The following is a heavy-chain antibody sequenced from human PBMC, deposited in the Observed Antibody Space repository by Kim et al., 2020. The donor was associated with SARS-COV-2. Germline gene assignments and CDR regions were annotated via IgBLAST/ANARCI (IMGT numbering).Heavy chain of an antibody. CDR3: ARFTITMIVVARYFDY. Sequence: SETLSLTCTVSGGSISSSSYYWGWIRQPPGKGLEWIGNIYYSGSTYYNPSLKSRVTISVDTSKNQFSLKLSSVTAADTAVYYCARFTITMIVVARYFDYWGQGTLVTFSS. CDR1: GGSISSSSYY. D-gene: IGHD3-22*01. J-gene: IGHJ4*02. CDR2: IYYSGST. V-gene: IGHV4-39*01.